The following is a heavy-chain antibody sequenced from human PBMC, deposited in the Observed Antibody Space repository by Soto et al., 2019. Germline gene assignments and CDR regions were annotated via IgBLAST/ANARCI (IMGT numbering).Heavy chain of an antibody. V-gene: IGHV3-21*01. CDR3: ASGSDYNYMDI. CDR2: ISTDSRYI. J-gene: IGHJ6*03. CDR1: GFPFISYY. Sequence: EVHLVESGGGLVKPGGSLRLSCAASGFPFISYYMIWVRQTPGKGLEWVSSISTDSRYIYYGDSVRGRFTISRDNAKNSLYLQMNSVRVEDTAVYYCASGSDYNYMDIWGKGAPVTVSS. D-gene: IGHD5-12*01.